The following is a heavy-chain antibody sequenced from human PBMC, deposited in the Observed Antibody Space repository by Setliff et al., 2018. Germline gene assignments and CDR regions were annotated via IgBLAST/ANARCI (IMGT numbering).Heavy chain of an antibody. CDR1: GGSISSSSYY. V-gene: IGHV4-39*07. Sequence: PSETLSLTCTVSGGSISSSSYYWGWIRQPPGKGLEWIGSIYYSGSTYYNPSPKSRVTISVDTSKNQFSLKLSSVTAADTAVYYCARVGGYYYYYYGMDVWGQGTTVTVSS. J-gene: IGHJ6*02. CDR2: IYYSGST. CDR3: ARVGGYYYYYYGMDV.